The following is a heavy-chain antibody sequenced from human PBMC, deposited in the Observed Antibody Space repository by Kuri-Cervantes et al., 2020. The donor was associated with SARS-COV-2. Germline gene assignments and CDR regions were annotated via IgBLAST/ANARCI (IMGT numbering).Heavy chain of an antibody. D-gene: IGHD3-22*01. Sequence: SGPTLVKPTQTLTLTCTFSGFSLSTSGVGVGWIHQPPGKALEWLALIYWDDDKRYSPSLKSRLTITKDTSKNQVVLTMTNMDPVDTATYYCAHRGYYDSSGSLDYWGQGTPVTVSS. V-gene: IGHV2-5*02. CDR2: IYWDDDK. J-gene: IGHJ4*02. CDR1: GFSLSTSGVG. CDR3: AHRGYYDSSGSLDY.